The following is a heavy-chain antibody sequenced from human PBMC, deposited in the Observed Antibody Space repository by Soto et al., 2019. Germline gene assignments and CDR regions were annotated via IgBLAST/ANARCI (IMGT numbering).Heavy chain of an antibody. Sequence: GXSVKVSCKTSGYTFTNYYIHWVRQAPGQGLEWMGIVNPSSGSTSYPQKFQGRVTMTRDTSTSTVYMDLSSLKSEDTAVYYCAKGYSGSYLNWFGPWGQGTLVTVSS. D-gene: IGHD1-26*01. CDR2: VNPSSGST. J-gene: IGHJ5*02. V-gene: IGHV1-46*01. CDR1: GYTFTNYY. CDR3: AKGYSGSYLNWFGP.